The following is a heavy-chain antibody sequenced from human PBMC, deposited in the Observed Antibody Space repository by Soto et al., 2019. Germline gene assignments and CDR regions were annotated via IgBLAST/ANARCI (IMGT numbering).Heavy chain of an antibody. CDR1: GFTFSNAW. CDR3: TTLNWNSSLLEWLSFLSYYYYMDV. J-gene: IGHJ6*03. V-gene: IGHV3-15*01. Sequence: GGSLRLSCAASGFTFSNAWMSWVRQAPGKGLEWVGRIKSKTDGGTTDYAAPVNGRFTISRNDSKNTLYLQMTSLKTEDTAVYYCTTLNWNSSLLEWLSFLSYYYYMDVWGKGTTVTVSS. D-gene: IGHD3-3*01. CDR2: IKSKTDGGTT.